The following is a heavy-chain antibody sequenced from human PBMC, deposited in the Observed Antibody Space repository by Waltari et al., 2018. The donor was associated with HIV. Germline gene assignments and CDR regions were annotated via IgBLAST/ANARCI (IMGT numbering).Heavy chain of an antibody. V-gene: IGHV3-23*01. CDR3: AKRIGDSGYGLYYYYYYGMDV. CDR1: GFTFSSYA. J-gene: IGHJ6*02. D-gene: IGHD5-12*01. Sequence: SLRLSCAASGFTFSSYAMSWVRQAPGKGLEWVLTISGSGGSTYYADSVKGRFTISRDISKNTLSLQMNSLRAEDTAIYYCAKRIGDSGYGLYYYYYYGMDVWGQGTTVTVSS. CDR2: ISGSGGST.